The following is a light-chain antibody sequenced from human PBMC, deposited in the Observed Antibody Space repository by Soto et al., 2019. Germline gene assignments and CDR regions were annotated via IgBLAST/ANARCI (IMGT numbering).Light chain of an antibody. CDR3: QQYNNWPLYT. Sequence: EIVMTQSPGTLSMSPGERATLPCRASQSVGSKLAWYQQRPGQAPRLLIYGASTRATGIPARFSGSGSGTEFTLTISSLQSEDFAVYYCQQYNNWPLYTFGQGTKLEIK. CDR1: QSVGSK. CDR2: GAS. V-gene: IGKV3-15*01. J-gene: IGKJ2*01.